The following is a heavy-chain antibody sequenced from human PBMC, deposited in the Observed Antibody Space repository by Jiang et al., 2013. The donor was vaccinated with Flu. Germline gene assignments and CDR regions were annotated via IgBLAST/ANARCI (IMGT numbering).Heavy chain of an antibody. V-gene: IGHV3-23*01. Sequence: GLVQPGGSLRLSCAASGFTFSSYDMSWVRQAPGKGLEWVSGISGSGGSTYYADSVKGRFSISRDTSKNTLYLQMNSLRAEDTALYYCAKGGAVAGKSTFFDYWGQGTLLTVSS. CDR2: ISGSGGST. J-gene: IGHJ4*02. CDR1: GFTFSSYD. CDR3: AKGGAVAGKSTFFDY. D-gene: IGHD6-19*01.